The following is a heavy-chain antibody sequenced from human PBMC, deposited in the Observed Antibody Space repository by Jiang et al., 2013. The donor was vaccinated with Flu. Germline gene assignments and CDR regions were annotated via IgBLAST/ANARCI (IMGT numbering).Heavy chain of an antibody. CDR2: IYYSGTS. V-gene: IGHV4-59*11. Sequence: LLKPSETLSLTCTVSGGSMSSHYWSWIRQTPGKGLEWIGYIYYSGTSKAHPSLESRVTISLDTSEKQFSLKLHSVTAADTAVYYCARAPARGGKHFVGSLDYWGQGLLVTVSS. CDR1: GGSMSSHY. J-gene: IGHJ4*02. D-gene: IGHD1-26*01. CDR3: ARAPARGGKHFVGSLDY.